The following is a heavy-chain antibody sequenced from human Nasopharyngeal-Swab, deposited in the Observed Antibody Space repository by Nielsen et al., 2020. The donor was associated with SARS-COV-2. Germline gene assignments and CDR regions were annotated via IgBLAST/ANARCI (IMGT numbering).Heavy chain of an antibody. D-gene: IGHD1-1*01. CDR1: GGSISGYF. V-gene: IGHV4-4*07. CDR3: ARSGTTKYGLDV. CDR2: VYTSGSA. Sequence: SETLSLTCSVSGGSISGYFLSWIRQPAGEGLEWIGRVYTSGSANYNPSLKSRVTISIDMSKKQFSLELRSVTAADTAFYYCARSGTTKYGLDVWGQGTTVIVSS. J-gene: IGHJ6*01.